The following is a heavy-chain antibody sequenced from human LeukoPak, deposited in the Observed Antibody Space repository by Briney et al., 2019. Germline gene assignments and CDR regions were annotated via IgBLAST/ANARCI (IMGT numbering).Heavy chain of an antibody. Sequence: ASVKVSCKASGYTFTGYYMHWVRQAPGQGLEWMGWINPNSGGTNYAQKFQGRVTMTRDTSISTAYMELSRLRSDDTAVYYCARDYVVVVPAATEGFYFDCWGQGTLVTVSS. J-gene: IGHJ4*02. CDR2: INPNSGGT. V-gene: IGHV1-2*02. CDR1: GYTFTGYY. CDR3: ARDYVVVVPAATEGFYFDC. D-gene: IGHD2-2*01.